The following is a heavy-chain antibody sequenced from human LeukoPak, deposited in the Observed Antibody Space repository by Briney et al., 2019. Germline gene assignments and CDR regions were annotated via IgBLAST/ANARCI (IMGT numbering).Heavy chain of an antibody. CDR1: GFTFSSYG. Sequence: RCLRLSCAASGFTFSSYGMHWVRQAPDKGLEWVADMCYDGSNKNYTDSVKGRFTISRDNSKNTLYLQMNCLRAEDTAVYYCAREGPHDPTSAAGTPYFQHWGQGTLVTVPS. CDR2: MCYDGSNK. V-gene: IGHV3-33*01. J-gene: IGHJ1*01. CDR3: AREGPHDPTSAAGTPYFQH. D-gene: IGHD6-13*01.